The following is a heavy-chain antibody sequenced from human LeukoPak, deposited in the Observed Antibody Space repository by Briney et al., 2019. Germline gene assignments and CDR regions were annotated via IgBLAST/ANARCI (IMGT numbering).Heavy chain of an antibody. CDR3: ARGSGNYYFDH. Sequence: GGSLRLSCAASGFTFSSYWMHWVRQSPGGGLVWVSGMNTDGTNTRIADSAKGRFTISRDNAKNTVYLQMNSLRPEDTAVYYCARGSGNYYFDHWGQGTLVTASS. CDR2: MNTDGTNT. CDR1: GFTFSSYW. V-gene: IGHV3-74*01. J-gene: IGHJ4*02. D-gene: IGHD1-26*01.